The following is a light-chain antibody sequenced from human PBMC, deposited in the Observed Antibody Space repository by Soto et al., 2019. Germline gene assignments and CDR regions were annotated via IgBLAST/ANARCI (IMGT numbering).Light chain of an antibody. CDR3: QHCKSICT. V-gene: IGKV1-5*03. J-gene: IGKJ2*02. CDR1: QSINTL. Sequence: DIPMTQSPSTLSASVGDRVTITCRASQSINTLLAWYQQKPGSAPQLLIYKASTLENGVPSRFSGSGSGTEFTLTITGLQPDVFATEYCQHCKSICTFGQGTKLEI. CDR2: KAS.